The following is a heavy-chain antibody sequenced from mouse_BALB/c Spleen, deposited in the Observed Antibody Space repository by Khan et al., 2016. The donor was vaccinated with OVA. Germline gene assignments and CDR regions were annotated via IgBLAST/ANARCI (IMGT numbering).Heavy chain of an antibody. J-gene: IGHJ3*01. CDR3: ARGGGGDRFAY. CDR1: GYTFTDFP. CDR2: VSTNYGDA. V-gene: IGHV1S137*01. Sequence: VQLQQSGAELVRPGVSLKISCKGSGYTFTDFPMHWVKQSHAKNLEWIGVVSTNYGDATYNQKFTGKATMTVDKSSSTAYMELARLTSEDSAIYCGARGGGGDRFAYWGQGTLVTVSA.